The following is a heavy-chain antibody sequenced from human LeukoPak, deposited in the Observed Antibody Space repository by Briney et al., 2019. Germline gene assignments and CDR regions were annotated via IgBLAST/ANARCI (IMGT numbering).Heavy chain of an antibody. D-gene: IGHD5-24*01. V-gene: IGHV4-59*01. J-gene: IGHJ4*02. CDR2: IYYSGST. Sequence: PSETLSLTCTVSGGSISSYYWSWIRQPPGKGLEWIGYIYYSGSTNYNPSLKSQVTISVDTSKNQFSLKLSSVTAADTAVYYCARGLGMATSDYWGQGTLVTVSS. CDR3: ARGLGMATSDY. CDR1: GGSISSYY.